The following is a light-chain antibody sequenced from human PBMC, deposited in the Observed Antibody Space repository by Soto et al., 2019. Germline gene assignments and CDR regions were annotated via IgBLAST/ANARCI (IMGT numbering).Light chain of an antibody. CDR2: GAS. V-gene: IGKV3-20*01. CDR1: QSVSSSY. J-gene: IGKJ1*01. Sequence: EIVLTQSPGTLSLSPVERDNLXRRSSQSVSSSYLAWYQQKPGQAPRLLIYGASSRATGIPDRFSGSGSGTDFTLTISRLEPEDFAVYYCQQYGSSPRTFGQGTKVDIK. CDR3: QQYGSSPRT.